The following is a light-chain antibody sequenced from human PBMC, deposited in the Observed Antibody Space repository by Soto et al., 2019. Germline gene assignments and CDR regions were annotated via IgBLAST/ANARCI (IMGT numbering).Light chain of an antibody. J-gene: IGKJ4*01. CDR3: QQYYSYQLT. Sequence: DIQMTQSPSSLSASVGDRVTITCRASQGIAKSLAWYQQKPEKARKLLIYAASSLQSGVPSRFSGSGSGTDFTLTISCLQSEDFATYYCQQYYSYQLTVGGGTKVDI. V-gene: IGKV1D-16*01. CDR1: QGIAKS. CDR2: AAS.